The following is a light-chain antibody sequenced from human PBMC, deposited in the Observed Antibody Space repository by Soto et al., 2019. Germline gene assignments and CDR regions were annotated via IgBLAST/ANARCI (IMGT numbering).Light chain of an antibody. CDR3: QQYGNLPYT. J-gene: IGKJ2*01. CDR2: DAS. V-gene: IGKV1-33*01. CDR1: QDITNF. Sequence: DIQMTQSASSLSASVGDRVTITCQASQDITNFLNWYQQKPGKVPKLLIYDASNLETGVPSRFSGSGSGTDFTLTISSLQPEDIATYYCQQYGNLPYTFGQGTKLEIK.